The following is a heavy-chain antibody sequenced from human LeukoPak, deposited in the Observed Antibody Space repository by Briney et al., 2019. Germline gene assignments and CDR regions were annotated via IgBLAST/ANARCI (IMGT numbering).Heavy chain of an antibody. D-gene: IGHD3-22*01. CDR3: ARGLYYYDSQGPFQH. CDR1: GYTFTCYY. J-gene: IGHJ1*01. Sequence: ASVKVSCKASGYTFTCYYMHWVRQAPGQGLEWMGIINPSGGSTSYAQKFQGRVTMTRDTSTSTVYMELSSLRSEDTAVYYCARGLYYYDSQGPFQHWGQGTLVTVSS. V-gene: IGHV1-46*01. CDR2: INPSGGST.